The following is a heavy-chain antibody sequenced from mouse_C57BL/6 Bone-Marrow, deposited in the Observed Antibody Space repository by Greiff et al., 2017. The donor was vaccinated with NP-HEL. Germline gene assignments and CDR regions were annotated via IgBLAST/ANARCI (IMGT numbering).Heavy chain of an antibody. CDR2: IDPEDGET. CDR1: GFNIKDYY. J-gene: IGHJ1*03. CDR3: ARYRTTVVARYFDV. V-gene: IGHV14-2*01. D-gene: IGHD1-1*01. Sequence: EVQLKESGAELVKPVASVKLSCTASGFNIKDYYMHWVKQRTEQGLEWIGRIDPEDGETKYAPKFQGKATIPADTSSNTAYLQLSSLTSEDTAVYYCARYRTTVVARYFDVWGTGTTVTVSS.